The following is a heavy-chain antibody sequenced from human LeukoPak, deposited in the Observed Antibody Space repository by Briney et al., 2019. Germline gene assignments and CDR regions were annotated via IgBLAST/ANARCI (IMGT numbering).Heavy chain of an antibody. Sequence: PSETLSLTCTVSGASISSSSYYWGWIRQPPGKGLEWIGNIYYSGSTYYNPSLKSRVTISVDTSKNQLSLKLSSVTAADTAVYYCARDGEGVAAAGTFDQWGQGTLVTVSS. D-gene: IGHD6-13*01. V-gene: IGHV4-39*02. CDR1: GASISSSSYY. CDR3: ARDGEGVAAAGTFDQ. J-gene: IGHJ4*02. CDR2: IYYSGST.